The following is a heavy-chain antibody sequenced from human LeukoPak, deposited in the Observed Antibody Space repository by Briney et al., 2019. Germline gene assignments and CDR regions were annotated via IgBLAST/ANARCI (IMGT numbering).Heavy chain of an antibody. CDR1: GGSINSYY. CDR3: ARVSVVVPAAITHGVFDY. CDR2: IYYSGIT. V-gene: IGHV4-59*12. Sequence: PSETLSLTCTVSGGSINSYYWSWIRQPPGKGLEYIGYIYYSGITNYNPSLKSRVTISLDTSKNQFSLKLSSVTAADTAVYYCARVSVVVPAAITHGVFDYWGQGTLVTVSS. D-gene: IGHD2-2*02. J-gene: IGHJ4*02.